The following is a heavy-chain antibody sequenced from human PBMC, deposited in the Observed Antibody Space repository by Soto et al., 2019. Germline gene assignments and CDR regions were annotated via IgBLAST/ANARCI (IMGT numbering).Heavy chain of an antibody. V-gene: IGHV3-23*01. CDR2: ISGGGGII. CDR3: TKGMDV. J-gene: IGHJ6*02. CDR1: GFAFSDYA. Sequence: PGGSLRLSCAASGFAFSDYAMTWVRQAPGKGLEWVSSISGGGGIIYYADSVKGRFSISRDNSKNTLYLQMNSPRAEDTALYYCTKGMDVWGQGTTVTVSS.